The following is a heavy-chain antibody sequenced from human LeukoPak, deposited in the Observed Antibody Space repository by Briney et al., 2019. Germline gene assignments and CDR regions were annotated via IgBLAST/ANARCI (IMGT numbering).Heavy chain of an antibody. V-gene: IGHV3-23*01. D-gene: IGHD1-7*01. Sequence: GGSLRLSCAASGFTFSSYAMTCVRQSPGQGLEGCSAISGSGGSTYYADSVKGRFTISRDNSKNTLFLQMNSLRAEDTAVYYCAKRRGLELLYYYYMDVWGKGTTVTVSS. CDR1: GFTFSSYA. J-gene: IGHJ6*03. CDR3: AKRRGLELLYYYYMDV. CDR2: ISGSGGST.